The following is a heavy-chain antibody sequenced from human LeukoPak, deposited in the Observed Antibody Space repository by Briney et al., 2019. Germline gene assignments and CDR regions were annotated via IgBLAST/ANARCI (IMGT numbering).Heavy chain of an antibody. CDR2: MNPNSGNT. Sequence: ASVKVSCKASGYTFTSYVINWARQATGQGLEWMGWMNPNSGNTGYAQKFQGRVTMTRNTSISTAYMELSSLRSEDTAVYYCARDLRDYYDSSGYYPFDAFDIWGQGTMVTVSS. CDR3: ARDLRDYYDSSGYYPFDAFDI. CDR1: GYTFTSYV. D-gene: IGHD3-22*01. J-gene: IGHJ3*02. V-gene: IGHV1-8*01.